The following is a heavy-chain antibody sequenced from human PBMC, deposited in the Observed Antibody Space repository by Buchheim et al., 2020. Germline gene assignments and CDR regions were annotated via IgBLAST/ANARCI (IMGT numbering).Heavy chain of an antibody. CDR2: INHSGST. CDR3: ARGRGDYPVRWFDP. V-gene: IGHV4-34*01. CDR1: GGSFSGYY. J-gene: IGHJ5*02. D-gene: IGHD4-17*01. Sequence: QVQLQQWGAGLLKPSETLSLTCAVYGGSFSGYYWSWIRQPPGKGLEWIGEINHSGSTNYNPSLKSRVTISVDTSKNPFSLKLSSVTAADTAVYYCARGRGDYPVRWFDPWGQGTL.